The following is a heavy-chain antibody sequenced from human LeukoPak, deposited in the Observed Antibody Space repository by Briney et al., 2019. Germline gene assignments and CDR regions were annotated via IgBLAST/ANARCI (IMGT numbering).Heavy chain of an antibody. CDR2: ISYDGSNK. J-gene: IGHJ6*03. V-gene: IGHV3-30*18. CDR1: GFTLSIYG. Sequence: GGSLRLSCAASGFTLSIYGMHWVRQAPGKGLEWVAVISYDGSNKYYADSVKGRFTISRDNSKNTLYLQMNSLRAEDTAVYYCAKDSYYYDSSGYYPYYYYYYMDVWGKGTTVTVSS. D-gene: IGHD3-22*01. CDR3: AKDSYYYDSSGYYPYYYYYYMDV.